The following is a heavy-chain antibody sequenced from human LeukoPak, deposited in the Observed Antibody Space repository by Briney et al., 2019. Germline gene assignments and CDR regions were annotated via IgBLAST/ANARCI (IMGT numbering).Heavy chain of an antibody. D-gene: IGHD6-13*01. Sequence: PGGSLRLSCAASGSTFSNAWMSWVRQAPGKGLEWVGRLKSKTDGGTADYAAPVKGRFTISRDDSKNTLYLQMNSLRTEDTAVYYCTTNWYHVDYWGQGTLVTVSS. V-gene: IGHV3-15*01. CDR2: LKSKTDGGTA. J-gene: IGHJ4*02. CDR3: TTNWYHVDY. CDR1: GSTFSNAW.